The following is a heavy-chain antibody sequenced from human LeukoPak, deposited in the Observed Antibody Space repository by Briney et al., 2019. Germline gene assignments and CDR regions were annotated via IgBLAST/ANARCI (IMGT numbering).Heavy chain of an antibody. V-gene: IGHV3-30-3*01. J-gene: IGHJ4*02. Sequence: GGSLRLSCAASGFTFSSYEMNWVRQAPGKGLEWVAVISYDGSNKYYADSVKGRFTISRDNSKNTLYLQMNSLRAEDTAVYYCARDNYYDSSGYLAYWGQGTLVTVSS. D-gene: IGHD3-22*01. CDR2: ISYDGSNK. CDR1: GFTFSSYE. CDR3: ARDNYYDSSGYLAY.